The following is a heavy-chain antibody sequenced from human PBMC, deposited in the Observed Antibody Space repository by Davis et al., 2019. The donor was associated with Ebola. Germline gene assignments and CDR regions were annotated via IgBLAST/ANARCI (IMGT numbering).Heavy chain of an antibody. Sequence: PSETLSLTCTVSGDSISSSSWSWIRQPPGKGLEWIGYISYSGSTNYNPSLKSRVTISVDTSKNQFSLKLTSVTAADTAVYYCARQGGPQPLNWFDPWGQGTLVTVSS. CDR3: ARQGGPQPLNWFDP. CDR1: GDSISSSS. D-gene: IGHD5-18*01. J-gene: IGHJ5*02. CDR2: ISYSGST. V-gene: IGHV4-59*08.